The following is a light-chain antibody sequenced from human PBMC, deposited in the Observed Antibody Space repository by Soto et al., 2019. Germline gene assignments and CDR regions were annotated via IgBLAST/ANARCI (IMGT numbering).Light chain of an antibody. J-gene: IGKJ1*01. CDR1: QVIGNPY. CDR2: STS. Sequence: IQMAQSPSSLSASVGDRVTVTCRASQVIGNPYIGWYQQRVGRPPKRLIYSTSALQSGVPWRFSGSGSGTELRLTISSLQPEDSATYYCLQYWDYSWTFGQGTKMEVK. CDR3: LQYWDYSWT. V-gene: IGKV1-17*01.